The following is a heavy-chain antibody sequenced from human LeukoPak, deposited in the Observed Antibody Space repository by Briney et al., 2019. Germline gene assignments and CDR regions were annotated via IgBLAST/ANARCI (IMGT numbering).Heavy chain of an antibody. CDR2: ISYDGNTK. CDR1: GFTFNNYS. CDR3: AREIPVTLADHGMDV. D-gene: IGHD4-17*01. Sequence: GRSLRLSCAGSGFTFNNYSIHWVRQAPGKGLEWVAVISYDGNTKYYADSMKGRFTISRDNSKNTLYLQMNSLRVDDTAVYYCAREIPVTLADHGMDVWGQGTTVTVSS. J-gene: IGHJ6*02. V-gene: IGHV3-30-3*01.